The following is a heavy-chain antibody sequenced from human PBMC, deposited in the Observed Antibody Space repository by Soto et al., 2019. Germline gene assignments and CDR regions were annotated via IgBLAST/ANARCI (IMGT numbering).Heavy chain of an antibody. D-gene: IGHD2-15*01. CDR2: INSDGSST. J-gene: IGHJ4*02. Sequence: EVQLVESGGGLVQTGGSLRLSCAASGFTFSSYWMHWVRQAPGKGLVWVSRINSDGSSTSYADSVKGRFTISRDKAKKTLYLQMNSLRAEVTGVYYCVRTSLVVAAATREGYWGQGTLVTVSS. V-gene: IGHV3-74*01. CDR1: GFTFSSYW. CDR3: VRTSLVVAAATREGY.